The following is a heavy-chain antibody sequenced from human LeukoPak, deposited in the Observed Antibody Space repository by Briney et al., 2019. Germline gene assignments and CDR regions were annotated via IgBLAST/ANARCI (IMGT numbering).Heavy chain of an antibody. CDR3: ATDIVVAPAAADY. Sequence: GSLRLSCAASGFTFSSSGMNWVRHAPGKGLEWVSSISSSGSYIYYADSVKGRFTISRDNAKNSLFLQMNSLRVEDTAVYYCATDIVVAPAAADYWGQGTLVTVSS. D-gene: IGHD2-2*01. CDR1: GFTFSSSG. CDR2: ISSSGSYI. V-gene: IGHV3-21*01. J-gene: IGHJ4*02.